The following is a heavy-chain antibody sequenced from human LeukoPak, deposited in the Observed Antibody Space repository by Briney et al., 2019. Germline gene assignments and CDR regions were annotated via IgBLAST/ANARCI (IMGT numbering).Heavy chain of an antibody. V-gene: IGHV1-18*01. J-gene: IGHJ6*03. CDR2: ISAYNGNT. CDR3: ARAPPHYGDYVDYYYYYMDV. CDR1: GYTFTSYG. Sequence: GASVKVSCKASGYTFTSYGISWVRQAPGQGLEWMGWISAYNGNTNYAQKPQGRVTMTTVTSTSTAYMELRSLRSDDTAVYYCARAPPHYGDYVDYYYYYMDVWGKGTTVTVSS. D-gene: IGHD4-17*01.